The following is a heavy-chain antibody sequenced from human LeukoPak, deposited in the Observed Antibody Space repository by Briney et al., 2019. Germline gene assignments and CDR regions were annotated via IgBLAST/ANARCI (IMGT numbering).Heavy chain of an antibody. Sequence: GESLKISCKGSGYSFTSYWIGWVRQMPGKGLEWMGIIYPGDSDTGYSPSFQGQVTISADKSITTAYLQWSSLKASDTAMYYCASNNVAANDYSTYWGQGTLVTVSS. D-gene: IGHD4-11*01. J-gene: IGHJ4*02. CDR2: IYPGDSDT. CDR1: GYSFTSYW. V-gene: IGHV5-51*01. CDR3: ASNNVAANDYSTY.